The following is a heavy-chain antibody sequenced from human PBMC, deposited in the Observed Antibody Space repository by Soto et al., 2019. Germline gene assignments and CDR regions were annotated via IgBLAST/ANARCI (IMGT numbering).Heavy chain of an antibody. CDR1: GFTFRSYA. D-gene: IGHD3-10*01. J-gene: IGHJ2*01. V-gene: IGHV3-23*01. CDR3: AKIEDPTYGNWDFDL. Sequence: EVQLLESGGDLVQPGGSLRLSCAASGFTFRSYAMSWVRQDPRKGLGWVSSVDRSGSNTYYTDTVKGRSTISRYNSKNTLFLQMHSLTAENTAAYYSAKIEDPTYGNWDFDLWGRGTLITVSS. CDR2: VDRSGSNT.